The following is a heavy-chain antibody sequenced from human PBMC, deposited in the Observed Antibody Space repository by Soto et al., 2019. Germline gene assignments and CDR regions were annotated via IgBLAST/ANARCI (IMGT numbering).Heavy chain of an antibody. CDR3: ASSFYDFWSGYYTYYFDY. CDR2: INHSGST. CDR1: GGSFSGYY. Sequence: SETLSLTCAVYGGSFSGYYWSWIRQPPGKGLEWIGEINHSGSTNYNPSLKSRVTISVDTSKNQFSLKLSSVTAADTAVYYCASSFYDFWSGYYTYYFDYWGQGTLVTVSS. V-gene: IGHV4-34*01. D-gene: IGHD3-3*01. J-gene: IGHJ4*02.